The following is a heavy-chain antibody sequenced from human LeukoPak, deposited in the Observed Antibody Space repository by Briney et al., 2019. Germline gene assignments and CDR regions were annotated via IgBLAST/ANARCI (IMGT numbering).Heavy chain of an antibody. CDR2: ISSSGSTI. CDR1: GFTFSSYE. D-gene: IGHD3-22*01. J-gene: IGHJ4*02. Sequence: GGSLRLSCAASGFTFSSYEMNWVRQAPGKGLEWVSYISSSGSTIYYVDSVKGRFTISRDNAKNSLYLQMNSLRAEDTAVYYCASYDSGTLDYWGQGTLVTVSS. CDR3: ASYDSGTLDY. V-gene: IGHV3-48*03.